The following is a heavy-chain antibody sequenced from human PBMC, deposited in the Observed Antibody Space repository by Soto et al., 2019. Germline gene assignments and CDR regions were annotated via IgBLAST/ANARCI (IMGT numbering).Heavy chain of an antibody. Sequence: SGGSLRLSCTASGFTFNSHTMHWVRQAPREGLEWVSYISSSGSTIYYADSVKGRFTISRDNANNSLYLQMNSLRAEDTAVYYCARVSRGTVYRGQASLVPGSS. V-gene: IGHV3-48*03. D-gene: IGHD2-8*02. CDR1: GFTFNSHT. CDR2: ISSSGSTI. CDR3: ARVSRGTVY. J-gene: IGHJ4*02.